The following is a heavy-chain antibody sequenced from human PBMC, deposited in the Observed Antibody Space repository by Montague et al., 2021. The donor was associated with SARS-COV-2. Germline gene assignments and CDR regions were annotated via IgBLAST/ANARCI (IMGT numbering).Heavy chain of an antibody. D-gene: IGHD2-8*01. J-gene: IGHJ4*02. CDR2: IYYSGST. CDR3: ATITLGYCTNGVCQPPDY. CDR1: GGSISSSSYY. Sequence: SETLSLTCTVSGGSISSSSYYWGWIRQPPGKGLEWIGSIYYSGSTYYNPSLKSRVTISVDTSKNQFSLKLSSVTAADTAVYYCATITLGYCTNGVCQPPDYWGQGTRVTVPS. V-gene: IGHV4-39*01.